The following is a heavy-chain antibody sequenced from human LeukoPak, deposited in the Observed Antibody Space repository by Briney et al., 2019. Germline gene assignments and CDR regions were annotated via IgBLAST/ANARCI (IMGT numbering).Heavy chain of an antibody. CDR3: ARATAMDDY. V-gene: IGHV3-48*03. CDR1: GFTFSSYE. D-gene: IGHD5-18*01. J-gene: IGHJ4*02. CDR2: ISRSGSTI. Sequence: GGSLRLSCAASGFTFSSYEMNWVRQAPGKGLEWVSYISRSGSTIYYADSVKGRFTISRDNAKNSLYLQMNSLRAEDTAVYYCARATAMDDYWGQGTLVTVPS.